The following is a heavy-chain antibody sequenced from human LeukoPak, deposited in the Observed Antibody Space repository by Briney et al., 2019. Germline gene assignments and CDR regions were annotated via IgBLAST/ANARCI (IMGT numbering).Heavy chain of an antibody. D-gene: IGHD4-17*01. J-gene: IGHJ4*02. CDR1: GFTFSNFP. CDR2: ICSTCSTI. V-gene: IGHV3-48*01. Sequence: GGSLRLSCAASGFTFSNFPMNWVRQTPGKGLEWISYICSTCSTIYYSASVRGRFTISRDNAMDVLYLQMNSLRVEDTAVYYCARGPGYGHFFDYWGQGTLVTVSS. CDR3: ARGPGYGHFFDY.